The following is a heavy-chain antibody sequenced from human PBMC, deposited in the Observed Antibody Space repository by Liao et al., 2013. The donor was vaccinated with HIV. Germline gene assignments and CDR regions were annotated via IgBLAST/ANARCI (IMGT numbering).Heavy chain of an antibody. CDR2: IYYSGNT. J-gene: IGHJ4*02. V-gene: IGHV4-39*07. Sequence: QLQLHESGPGLVKPSETLSLTCTISSGSMSSSRYYWGWIRQPPGKGLEWIGNIYYSGNTYYNPSLKSRVTISVDTSKNQFSLRLRSVTAADTAVYYCAGDENWGREYWGQGTLVTVSS. CDR3: AGDENWGREY. CDR1: SGSMSSSRYY. D-gene: IGHD7-27*01.